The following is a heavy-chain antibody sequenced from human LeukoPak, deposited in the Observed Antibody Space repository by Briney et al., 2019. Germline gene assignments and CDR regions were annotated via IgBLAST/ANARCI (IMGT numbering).Heavy chain of an antibody. CDR1: GGSIDNSY. CDR2: IFYTGNT. V-gene: IGHV4-59*08. J-gene: IGHJ5*02. Sequence: SETLSLTCTVSGGSIDNSYWSWIRQPPGRGLEWIGSIFYTGNTYYNPSLKSRVTISVDTSKNQFSLKLSSVTAADTAVYYCARGPWKSLAYCGGDCLPWGQGTLVTVSS. CDR3: ARGPWKSLAYCGGDCLP. D-gene: IGHD2-21*02.